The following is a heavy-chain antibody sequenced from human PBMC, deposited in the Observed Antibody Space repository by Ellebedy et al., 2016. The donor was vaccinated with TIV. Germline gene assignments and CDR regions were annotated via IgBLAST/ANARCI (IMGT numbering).Heavy chain of an antibody. D-gene: IGHD3-10*01. Sequence: GGSLRLSCAASGFTFSSYWMSWVRQAPGKGLEWVGRTRNKANSYTTEYAASVKGRFTISRDDSKSIAYLQMNSLKTEDTAVYYCTRDGTYLEWFGELSTYYFDYWGQGTLVTVSS. CDR1: GFTFSSYW. J-gene: IGHJ4*02. V-gene: IGHV3-72*01. CDR3: TRDGTYLEWFGELSTYYFDY. CDR2: TRNKANSYTT.